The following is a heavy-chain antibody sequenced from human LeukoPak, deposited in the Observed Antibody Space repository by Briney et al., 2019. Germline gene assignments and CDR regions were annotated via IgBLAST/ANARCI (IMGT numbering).Heavy chain of an antibody. Sequence: PGGSLRLSCAASGFTFSSYWMSWLRQAPGKGLEWVANIKQDGSEKYYVDSVKGRFTISRDNAKNSLYLQMNSLRAEDTAVYYCARSFNYYYYYMDVWGKGPAVTVSS. D-gene: IGHD3-16*02. V-gene: IGHV3-7*01. CDR3: ARSFNYYYYYMDV. CDR2: IKQDGSEK. CDR1: GFTFSSYW. J-gene: IGHJ6*03.